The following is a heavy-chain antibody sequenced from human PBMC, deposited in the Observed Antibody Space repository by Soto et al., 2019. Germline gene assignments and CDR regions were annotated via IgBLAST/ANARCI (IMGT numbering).Heavy chain of an antibody. Sequence: QVQLVESGGGVVQPGRSLRLSCEASGFTFSNYGMHWVRQAPGKGLEWVAVIWNDGTSRYYADSVKGRFTISRDNSKNTLFLQMHNLRAEATAVYYCARPDIVAAIGVALDCWGQGTLVTVSS. V-gene: IGHV3-33*01. D-gene: IGHD5-12*01. CDR1: GFTFSNYG. CDR3: ARPDIVAAIGVALDC. J-gene: IGHJ4*02. CDR2: IWNDGTSR.